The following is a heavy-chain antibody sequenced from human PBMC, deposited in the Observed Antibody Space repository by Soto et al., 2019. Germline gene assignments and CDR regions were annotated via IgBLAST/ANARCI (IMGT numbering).Heavy chain of an antibody. CDR3: AREGGSYDSGGFLIRGAFDV. CDR2: IHHRGNT. V-gene: IGHV4-31*03. Sequence: QVQLQQSGPGLVKPSQTLSLTCTVSGGSISSGDYYWNWIRQHPEKGLEWIGSIHHRGNTYYSPSLESRISISLDTSKNQFSLRLSSVTAADTAVYYCAREGGSYDSGGFLIRGAFDVWGQGTTVTVSP. D-gene: IGHD3-22*01. J-gene: IGHJ3*01. CDR1: GGSISSGDYY.